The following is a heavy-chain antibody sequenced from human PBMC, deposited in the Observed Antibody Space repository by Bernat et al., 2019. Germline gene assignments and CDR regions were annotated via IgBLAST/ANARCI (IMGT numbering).Heavy chain of an antibody. CDR3: ARDGFDY. CDR2: IWYDGSNK. J-gene: IGHJ4*02. CDR1: GFTFISYG. V-gene: IGHV3-33*01. Sequence: QVQLVESGGGVVQPGTSLRLSCAASGFTFISYGMHWVRLAPGKWLEWVEVIWYDGSNKYYADSVKGQFTMYRDNSKNTLYLQMNRLRAEDTAVYYCARDGFDYWGQGTLVTVSS.